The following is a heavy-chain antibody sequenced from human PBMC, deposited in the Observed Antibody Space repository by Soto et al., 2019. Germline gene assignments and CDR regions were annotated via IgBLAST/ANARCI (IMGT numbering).Heavy chain of an antibody. J-gene: IGHJ4*02. CDR1: GSTFIPET. CDR2: ISTSGATR. D-gene: IGHD6-19*01. Sequence: EVQLVESGEALENPGGSLRLSFLASGSTFIPETINGVRQAPGKGLEWVAHISTSGATRYYADSVKGRFTISRDNAKTSLYLQMDSLRNEDTAVYYCARFFGSGFDYWGQGTLVTVSS. CDR3: ARFFGSGFDY. V-gene: IGHV3-48*02.